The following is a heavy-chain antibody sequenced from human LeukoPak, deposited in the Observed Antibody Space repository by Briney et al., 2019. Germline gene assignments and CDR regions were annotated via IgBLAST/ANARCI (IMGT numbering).Heavy chain of an antibody. CDR3: ARDTYDNSGMFDY. CDR2: ISSSSSYI. D-gene: IGHD3-22*01. J-gene: IGHJ4*02. Sequence: PGGSLGLSCAASGFTFSSYSMNWVRQAPGKGLDWVSSISSSSSYIYYADSVKGRFTISRDNAKNSLYLQMNGLRAEDTAVYYCARDTYDNSGMFDYWGQGTLVTVSS. V-gene: IGHV3-21*01. CDR1: GFTFSSYS.